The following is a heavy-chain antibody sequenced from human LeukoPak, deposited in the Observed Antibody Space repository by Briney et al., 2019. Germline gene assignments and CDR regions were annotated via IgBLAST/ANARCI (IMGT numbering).Heavy chain of an antibody. V-gene: IGHV4-30-4*08. CDR2: ISYSGTP. D-gene: IGHD4-17*01. Sequence: SETLSLTCNVSGGSINTANYYWTWIRQPPGKGLEWIGYISYSGTPYYNPSLNSRVTISLDASKNQFSLRLNSVTAADTAMYYCARDRYGDFEDYWGQGTLVTVSS. J-gene: IGHJ4*02. CDR1: GGSINTANYY. CDR3: ARDRYGDFEDY.